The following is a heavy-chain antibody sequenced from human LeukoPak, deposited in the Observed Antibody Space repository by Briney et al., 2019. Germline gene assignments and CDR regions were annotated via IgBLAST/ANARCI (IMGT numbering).Heavy chain of an antibody. J-gene: IGHJ4*02. V-gene: IGHV3-7*01. D-gene: IGHD1-26*01. CDR1: EFSPISHW. Sequence: GGSLRLSCAASEFSPISHWMTWVRRAPGKGLEWVADIKEDGSERYYVDSVKGRFTISRDKAKNSVFLQMNGLRAEDTAVYYCSWSGEADWGQGTLVTVSS. CDR3: SWSGEAD. CDR2: IKEDGSER.